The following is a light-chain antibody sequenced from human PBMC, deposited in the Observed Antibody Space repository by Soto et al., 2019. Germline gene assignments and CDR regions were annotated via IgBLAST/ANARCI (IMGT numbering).Light chain of an antibody. CDR3: SSYGGNNNVV. CDR1: SSDVGGYNY. Sequence: QSALTQPPSASGSPGQSVTISCTGTSSDVGGYNYVSWYQHHRGKAPKLMISEVSKRPPGVPDRFSGSKSGNTASLTVSGLQADDEADYYCSSYGGNNNVVFGGGTKLTVL. CDR2: EVS. V-gene: IGLV2-8*01. J-gene: IGLJ3*02.